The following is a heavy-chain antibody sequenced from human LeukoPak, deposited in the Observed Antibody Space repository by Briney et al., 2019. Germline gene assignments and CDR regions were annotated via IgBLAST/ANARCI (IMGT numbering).Heavy chain of an antibody. CDR1: YGSISDISYY. V-gene: IGHV4-39*07. J-gene: IGHJ3*02. CDR2: IYYSGRT. D-gene: IGHD3-3*01. Sequence: SETLSLTCTVSYGSISDISYYWGWIRQPPGKGLEWIGSIYYSGRTYYNSSLKSRVTIPVDTSKNQFSLKLSSVTAADTAVYYCARGSLYDFWSGYPYAFDIWGQGTMVTVSS. CDR3: ARGSLYDFWSGYPYAFDI.